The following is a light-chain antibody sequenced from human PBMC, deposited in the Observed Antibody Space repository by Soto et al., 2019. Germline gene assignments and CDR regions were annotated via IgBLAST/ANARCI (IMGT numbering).Light chain of an antibody. CDR3: QQYSNWPPIT. CDR1: EVVTTN. Sequence: EIVMTQSPATLSVSPGERATLSCRASEVVTTNLAWYQQKPGQAPRLLIYGASTRAAGIPARFSGSGSGTHFTLTISSLQSEDFAVYYCQQYSNWPPITFGQGKRLEIK. CDR2: GAS. J-gene: IGKJ5*01. V-gene: IGKV3-15*01.